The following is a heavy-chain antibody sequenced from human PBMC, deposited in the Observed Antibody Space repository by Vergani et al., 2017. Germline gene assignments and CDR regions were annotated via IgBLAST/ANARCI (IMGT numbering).Heavy chain of an antibody. CDR3: ARDSLPNGVVTATTLSYYYGMDV. J-gene: IGHJ6*02. Sequence: QVQLVQSGAEVKKPGSSVKVSCKASGGTFSSYTISWVRQARGQGLEWMGRIIPILGIANYAQKFQGRVTITADKSTSTAYMELSSLRSEDTAVYYCARDSLPNGVVTATTLSYYYGMDVWGQGTTVTVSS. V-gene: IGHV1-69*08. CDR1: GGTFSSYT. CDR2: IIPILGIA. D-gene: IGHD2-21*02.